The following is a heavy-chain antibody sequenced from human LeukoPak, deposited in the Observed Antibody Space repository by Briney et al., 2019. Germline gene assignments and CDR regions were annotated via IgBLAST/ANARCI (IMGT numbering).Heavy chain of an antibody. CDR1: GFTFSSYA. CDR2: ISYDGSNK. Sequence: PGGSLRLSCAASGFTFSSYAMHWVRQAPGKGLEWVAVISYDGSNKYYADSVKGRFTISRDNTKNSLYLQMDSLRAEDTAVYYCARGPYMDVWGKGTTVTVSS. CDR3: ARGPYMDV. J-gene: IGHJ6*03. V-gene: IGHV3-30-3*01.